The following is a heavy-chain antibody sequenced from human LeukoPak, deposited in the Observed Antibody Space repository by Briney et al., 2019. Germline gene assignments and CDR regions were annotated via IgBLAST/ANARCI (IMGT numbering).Heavy chain of an antibody. Sequence: ASVKVSCKASGYTFTGYYMHWVRQAPGQGLECMGLINPNSGGTNYAQQFQGRVTMTRDPSTTTAYMQLSRLRSDDTAVYYCARDWNFWSGSLVCVYWGQGPLVTVSS. CDR2: INPNSGGT. CDR1: GYTFTGYY. D-gene: IGHD3-3*01. J-gene: IGHJ4*02. V-gene: IGHV1-2*02. CDR3: ARDWNFWSGSLVCVY.